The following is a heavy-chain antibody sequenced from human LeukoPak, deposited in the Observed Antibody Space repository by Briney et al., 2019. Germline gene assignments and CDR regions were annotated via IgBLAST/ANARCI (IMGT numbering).Heavy chain of an antibody. CDR1: GYTFTGYY. J-gene: IGHJ4*02. D-gene: IGHD3-9*01. CDR3: ARGPYYDILTGYRLFFDY. CDR2: INPNTDAT. Sequence: ASVKVSCKASGYTFTGYYMHWVRQAPGQGLEWMGWINPNTDATNYAQKFQGRVTLTRDTSISTAYMELSRLRSDDTAMYYCARGPYYDILTGYRLFFDYWGQGTLVTVSS. V-gene: IGHV1-2*02.